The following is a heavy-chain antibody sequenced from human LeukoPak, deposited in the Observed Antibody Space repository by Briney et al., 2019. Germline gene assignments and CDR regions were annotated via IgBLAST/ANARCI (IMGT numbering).Heavy chain of an antibody. V-gene: IGHV1-46*01. D-gene: IGHD1-26*01. J-gene: IGHJ5*02. CDR1: GGTFSSYA. CDR3: ARALGSYRGDWFDP. CDR2: INPSGGST. Sequence: ASVKVSCKASGGTFSSYAISWVRQASGQGLEWMGIINPSGGSTSYAQKFQGRVTMTRDTSTSTVYMELSSLRSEDTAVYYCARALGSYRGDWFDPWGQGTLVTVSS.